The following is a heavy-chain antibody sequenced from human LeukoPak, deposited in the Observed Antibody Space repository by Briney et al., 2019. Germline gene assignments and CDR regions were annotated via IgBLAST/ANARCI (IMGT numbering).Heavy chain of an antibody. CDR1: GGSISSGGYS. V-gene: IGHV4-30-2*01. CDR2: IYHSGST. Sequence: SQTLSLTCAVSGGSISSGGYSWSWIRQPPGKGLEWIGYIYHSGSTYYNPSLKSRVTISVDRPKNQFSLKLSSVTAADTAVYYCARGDFWSGYYTLDYWGQGTLVTVSS. CDR3: ARGDFWSGYYTLDY. J-gene: IGHJ4*02. D-gene: IGHD3-3*01.